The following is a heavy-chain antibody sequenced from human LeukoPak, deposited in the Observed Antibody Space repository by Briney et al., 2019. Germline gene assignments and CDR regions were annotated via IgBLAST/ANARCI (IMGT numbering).Heavy chain of an antibody. CDR2: IYHSGTT. J-gene: IGHJ4*02. CDR1: GGSISSSTYY. Sequence: PSETLSLTCSVSGGSISSSTYYWGWIRQSPGKGLEWIGSIYHSGTTYYNPSLKSRGTISVDTSKNQFSLRLTSVTAADTAVYYCARNSTSGFFDYWGQGTLATVSS. V-gene: IGHV4-39*01. CDR3: ARNSTSGFFDY. D-gene: IGHD2/OR15-2a*01.